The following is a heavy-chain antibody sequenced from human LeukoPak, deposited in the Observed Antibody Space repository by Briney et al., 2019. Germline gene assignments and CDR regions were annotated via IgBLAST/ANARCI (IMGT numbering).Heavy chain of an antibody. CDR3: ARINWLDP. Sequence: PGGSLRLSCAASGFTFSSYEMNWVRQAPGKGLEWVSCISTSGTTIYYADSVKGRFTISRDNAKKSLYLQMNSLRAEDTAVYYCARINWLDPWGQGTLVTVSS. CDR2: ISTSGTTI. CDR1: GFTFSSYE. J-gene: IGHJ5*02. V-gene: IGHV3-48*03.